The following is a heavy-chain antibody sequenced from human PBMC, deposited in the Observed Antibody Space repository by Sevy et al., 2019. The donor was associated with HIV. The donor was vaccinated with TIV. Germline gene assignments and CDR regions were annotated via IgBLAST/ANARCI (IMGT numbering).Heavy chain of an antibody. CDR3: VVGRLGFLVY. CDR1: GFTFSSYE. D-gene: IGHD3-3*01. Sequence: GGSLRLSCAASGFTFSSYEMNWVRQAPGKGLEWVSYISSSGSTIYYADSVKGRFTISRDNAKNSLYLQMNSLRAEDTAGYYCVVGRLGFLVYWGQGTLVTVSS. V-gene: IGHV3-48*03. CDR2: ISSSGSTI. J-gene: IGHJ4*02.